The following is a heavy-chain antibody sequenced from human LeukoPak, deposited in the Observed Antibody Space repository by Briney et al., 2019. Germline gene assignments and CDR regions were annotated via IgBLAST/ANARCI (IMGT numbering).Heavy chain of an antibody. CDR1: GGTFSSYA. CDR2: IIPLLSKV. V-gene: IGHV1-69*04. CDR3: ARYLTPHHAFDL. Sequence: VASVKVSCKASGGTFSSYAISWVRQAPGQGLEWMGNIIPLLSKVNYAQNFQGRVTITADRSTTTLYMELSSLRSEDTAMYYCARYLTPHHAFDLWGQGTRVSVSS. J-gene: IGHJ3*01.